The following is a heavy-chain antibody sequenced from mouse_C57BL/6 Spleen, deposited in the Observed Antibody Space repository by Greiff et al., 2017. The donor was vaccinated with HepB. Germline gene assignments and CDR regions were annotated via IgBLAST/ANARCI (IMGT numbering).Heavy chain of an antibody. V-gene: IGHV1-82*01. CDR2: IYPGDGDT. CDR3: AILGYAMDY. Sequence: VQLQESGPELVKPGASVKISCKASGYAFSSSWMNWVKQRPGKGLEWIGRIYPGDGDTNYNGKCKGKATLTADKSSSTAYMQLSSLTSEDSAVYFCAILGYAMDYWGQGTSVTVSS. J-gene: IGHJ4*01. CDR1: GYAFSSSW.